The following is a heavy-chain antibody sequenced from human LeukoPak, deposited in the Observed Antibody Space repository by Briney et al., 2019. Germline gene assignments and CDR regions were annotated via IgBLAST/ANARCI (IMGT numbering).Heavy chain of an antibody. CDR2: IYFSGST. D-gene: IGHD3-10*01. CDR1: GGSINISNYY. V-gene: IGHV4-39*07. J-gene: IGHJ5*02. Sequence: SETLSLTCTVSGGSINISNYYWGWIRQPPGKGLEWIGAIYFSGSTYYSPSLKSRVTISVDTSKNQFSLKLSSVTAADTAVYYCARGAGDSGSYYWGTKNWFDPWGQGTLVTVSS. CDR3: ARGAGDSGSYYWGTKNWFDP.